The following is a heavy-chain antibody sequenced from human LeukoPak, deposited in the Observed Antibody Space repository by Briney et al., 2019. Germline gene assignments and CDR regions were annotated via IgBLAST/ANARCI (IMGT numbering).Heavy chain of an antibody. CDR2: IIPIFGTA. CDR1: GGTFSSYA. Sequence: SVKVSCKASGGTFSSYAISLVRQAPGQGLEWMGGIIPIFGTANYAQKFQGRVTITADESTSTAYMELSSLRSEDTAVYYCAREGPLITYYYDSSPGAFDIWGQGTMVTVSS. J-gene: IGHJ3*02. CDR3: AREGPLITYYYDSSPGAFDI. D-gene: IGHD3-22*01. V-gene: IGHV1-69*13.